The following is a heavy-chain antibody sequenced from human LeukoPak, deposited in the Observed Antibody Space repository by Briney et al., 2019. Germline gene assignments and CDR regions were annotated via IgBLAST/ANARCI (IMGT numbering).Heavy chain of an antibody. CDR2: ITSSSNTM. CDR1: GFTFSSYS. Sequence: GGSLRLSCAASGFTFSSYSMNWVRQTPGEGLEWVSYITSSSNTMYYADSVTGRFTISRDNAKNSLYLQMNSLRDEDTAVYYCARDVLGIWGQGTLVTVSS. J-gene: IGHJ4*02. V-gene: IGHV3-48*02. D-gene: IGHD3-16*01. CDR3: ARDVLGI.